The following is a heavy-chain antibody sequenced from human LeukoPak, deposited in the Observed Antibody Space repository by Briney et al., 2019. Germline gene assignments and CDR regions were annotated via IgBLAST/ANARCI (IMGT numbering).Heavy chain of an antibody. CDR2: IYTSGST. CDR1: GGSLSSYY. CDR3: ARETLDIVVVPAAPPAARYYYYYGMDV. D-gene: IGHD2-2*01. V-gene: IGHV4-4*07. J-gene: IGHJ6*02. Sequence: PSETLSLTCTVSGGSLSSYYRSWIRQPAGKGLEWIGRIYTSGSTNYNPSLKSRVTMSVDTSKNQFSLKLSSVTAADTAVYYCARETLDIVVVPAAPPAARYYYYYGMDVWGQGTTVTVSS.